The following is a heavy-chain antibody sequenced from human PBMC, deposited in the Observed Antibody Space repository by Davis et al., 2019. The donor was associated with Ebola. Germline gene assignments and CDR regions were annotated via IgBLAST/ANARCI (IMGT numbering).Heavy chain of an antibody. J-gene: IGHJ6*02. Sequence: ASVKVSCKASGYTFTSYGISWVRQAPGQGFEWMGWISAYNGNTNYAEKLQGRVTMTTDTSTSTAYMELRSLRSDDTAVYYCARDNRQLDYYYYGMDVWGQGTTVTVS. CDR2: ISAYNGNT. CDR1: GYTFTSYG. D-gene: IGHD6-6*01. V-gene: IGHV1-18*01. CDR3: ARDNRQLDYYYYGMDV.